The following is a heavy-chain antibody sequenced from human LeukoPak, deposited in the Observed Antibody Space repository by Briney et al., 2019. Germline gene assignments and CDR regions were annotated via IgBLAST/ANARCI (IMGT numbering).Heavy chain of an antibody. CDR1: GVTSNY. D-gene: IGHD3-16*01. CDR3: GGGGAARSLAY. J-gene: IGHJ4*02. V-gene: IGHV3-66*02. Sequence: PGGSLRLSCAASGVTSNYMTWVRPAPGKGLEWVSVIYNGGTTYYADSVKGRFTISRDNSKSTLFVYLQMNSLRTDDTALYCAGGGGAARSLAYWGQGALVTVSS. CDR2: IYNGGTT.